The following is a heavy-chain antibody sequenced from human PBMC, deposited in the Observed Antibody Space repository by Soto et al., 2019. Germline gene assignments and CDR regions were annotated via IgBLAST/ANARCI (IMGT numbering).Heavy chain of an antibody. CDR1: GGSISSSSYY. V-gene: IGHV4-31*03. CDR2: IYYSGST. J-gene: IGHJ5*02. Sequence: SETLSLTCTVSGGSISSSSYYWGWIRQHPGRGLEWIGYIYYSGSTYYSPSLKSRVTISVDTSKNQFSLKLSSVTAADTAVYYCARSIDPWGQGTLVTVSS. CDR3: ARSIDP.